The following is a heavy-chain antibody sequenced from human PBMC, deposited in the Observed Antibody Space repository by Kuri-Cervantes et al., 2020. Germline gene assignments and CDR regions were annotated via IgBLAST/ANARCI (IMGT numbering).Heavy chain of an antibody. D-gene: IGHD3-3*01. V-gene: IGHV1-24*01. Sequence: ASVKVSCKASGYTLTELSMHWVRQAPGKGLEWMGGFDPEDGETIYAQKFQGRVTMTEDTSTDTAYMELSSLRSEDTAVYYCAKMFSGITIFGVDYMDVWGKGTTVTVSS. J-gene: IGHJ6*03. CDR1: GYTLTELS. CDR3: AKMFSGITIFGVDYMDV. CDR2: FDPEDGET.